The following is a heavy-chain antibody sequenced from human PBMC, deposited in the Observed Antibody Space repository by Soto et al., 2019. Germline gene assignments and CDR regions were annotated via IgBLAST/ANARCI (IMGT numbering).Heavy chain of an antibody. CDR1: GFTFSSYS. CDR2: ISSSSSYI. J-gene: IGHJ5*02. Sequence: GGSVRLSCAASGFTFSSYSMNWVRQAPGKGLEWVSSISSSSSYIYYADSVKGRFTISRDNAKNSLYLQMNSLRAEDTAVYYCAGNWPPLLLPFDPWGQGTLVTVSS. V-gene: IGHV3-21*01. CDR3: AGNWPPLLLPFDP. D-gene: IGHD3-22*01.